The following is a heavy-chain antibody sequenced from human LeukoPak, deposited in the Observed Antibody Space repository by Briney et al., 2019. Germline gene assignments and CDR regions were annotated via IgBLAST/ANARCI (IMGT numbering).Heavy chain of an antibody. D-gene: IGHD6-13*01. CDR1: GYTFTGYY. Sequence: ASVKVSCKASGYTFTGYYMHWVRQTPGQGLEWMGWINPNSGGTNYAQKFQGRVTMTRDTSTSTVYMELSSLRSEDTAVYYCARDPPAAAGKPFDYWGQGTLVTVSS. CDR3: ARDPPAAAGKPFDY. J-gene: IGHJ4*02. CDR2: INPNSGGT. V-gene: IGHV1-2*02.